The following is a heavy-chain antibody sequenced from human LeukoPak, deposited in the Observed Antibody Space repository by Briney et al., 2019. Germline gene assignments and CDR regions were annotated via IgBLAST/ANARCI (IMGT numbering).Heavy chain of an antibody. D-gene: IGHD2-15*01. CDR3: ARARASGRSGFDS. J-gene: IGHJ4*02. V-gene: IGHV3-48*02. Sequence: GGSLRLSCVASGLTVSSYSMNWVRQAPGKGLEWVSNISSSSSTIYYADSVKGRFTISRDNAKNSLDLQMNSLRDEDTAVYYCARARASGRSGFDSWGQGTLVTVSS. CDR1: GLTVSSYS. CDR2: ISSSSSTI.